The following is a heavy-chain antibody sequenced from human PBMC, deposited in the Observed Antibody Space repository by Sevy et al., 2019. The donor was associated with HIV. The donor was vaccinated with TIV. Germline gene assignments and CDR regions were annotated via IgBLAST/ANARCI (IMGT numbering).Heavy chain of an antibody. V-gene: IGHV3-23*01. D-gene: IGHD1-26*01. CDR2: ISGSGGST. Sequence: GGSLRLSCAASGFTFSSYAMSWVRQAPGKGLEWVSVISGSGGSTYYADSVKGRFTISRDNSKNTLYLQMNSLGAEDTAVYYCAKGWGSGSYSGVDYWGQGTLVTVSS. J-gene: IGHJ4*02. CDR3: AKGWGSGSYSGVDY. CDR1: GFTFSSYA.